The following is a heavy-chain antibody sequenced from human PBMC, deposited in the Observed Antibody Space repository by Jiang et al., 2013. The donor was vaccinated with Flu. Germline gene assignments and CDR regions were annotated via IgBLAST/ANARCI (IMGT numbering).Heavy chain of an antibody. CDR1: GYSFTSYW. Sequence: GAEVKKPGESLKISCKGSGYSFTSYWIGWVRQMPGKGLEWMGIIYPGDSDTRYSPSFQGQVTISADKSISTAYLQWSSLKASDTAMYYCARHRPPSTMIVVVDAFDIWGQGTMVTVSS. CDR3: ARHRPPSTMIVVVDAFDI. CDR2: IYPGDSDT. J-gene: IGHJ3*02. V-gene: IGHV5-51*01. D-gene: IGHD3-22*01.